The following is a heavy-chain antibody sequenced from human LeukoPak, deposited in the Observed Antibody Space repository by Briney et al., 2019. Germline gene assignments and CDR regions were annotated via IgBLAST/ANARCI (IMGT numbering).Heavy chain of an antibody. CDR2: INSGSSFT. CDR3: ARRDGDF. CDR1: GFTFSDYH. Sequence: GGSLRLSCAASGFTFSDYHMSWIRQAPGKGLEWVSYINSGSSFTDYADSVKGRFTIPRDNPKNSLYLQMNSLRAEDTAVYYCARRDGDFWGQGTLVTVSS. J-gene: IGHJ4*02. V-gene: IGHV3-11*03.